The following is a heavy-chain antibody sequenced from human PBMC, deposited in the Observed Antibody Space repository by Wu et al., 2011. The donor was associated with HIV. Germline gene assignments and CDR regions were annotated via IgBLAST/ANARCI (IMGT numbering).Heavy chain of an antibody. J-gene: IGHJ6*02. CDR2: IDASNGNT. D-gene: IGHD6-19*01. V-gene: IGHV1-18*01. Sequence: QVQLVQSGGAVKKTGASVKVSCKASGYPSATYGITWVRQAPGQGLEWMGWIDASNGNTDYAQKLQGRVTMTTDTSTNTAYMELRSLRSDDTAIYFCATAGGYNSGWYYYAMDVWAKGPRSPSP. CDR3: ATAGGYNSGWYYYAMDV. CDR1: GYPSATYG.